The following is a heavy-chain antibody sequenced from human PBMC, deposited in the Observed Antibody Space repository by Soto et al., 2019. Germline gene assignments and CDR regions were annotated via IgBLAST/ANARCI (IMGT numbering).Heavy chain of an antibody. Sequence: GGSLRLSCAASGFTFSSYWMHWVRQAPGKGLVWVSRINSDGSSTSYADSVKGRFTISRDNAKNTLYLQMNSLRAEDTAVYYCAREGGFVWNYVDYWGQGTLLTVSS. D-gene: IGHD3-9*01. J-gene: IGHJ4*02. CDR3: AREGGFVWNYVDY. CDR2: INSDGSST. V-gene: IGHV3-74*01. CDR1: GFTFSSYW.